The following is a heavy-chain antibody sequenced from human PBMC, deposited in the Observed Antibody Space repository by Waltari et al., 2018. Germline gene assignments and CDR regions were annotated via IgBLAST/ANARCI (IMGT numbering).Heavy chain of an antibody. V-gene: IGHV1-24*01. D-gene: IGHD3-22*01. Sequence: VQLVQSGAEVKKPGASVKVSCKVSGYTLTEVSMPWVRQAPGKGLEWMGGFDPEDGETIYAQKFKGRVTMTEDTSTDTAYMELSSLRSEDTAVYYCAIWPTYYYDSSGYPDAFDIWGQGTMVTVSS. CDR2: FDPEDGET. J-gene: IGHJ3*02. CDR3: AIWPTYYYDSSGYPDAFDI. CDR1: GYTLTEVS.